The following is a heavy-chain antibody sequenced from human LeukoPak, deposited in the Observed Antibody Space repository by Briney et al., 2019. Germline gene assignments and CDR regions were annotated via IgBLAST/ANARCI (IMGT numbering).Heavy chain of an antibody. CDR2: ISYDGSNK. D-gene: IGHD2-2*01. CDR1: GFTFSSYA. Sequence: PGGSLRLPCAAPGFTFSSYAMHWVRQAPGKGLEWVAVISYDGSNKYHADSVKGRFTISRDNSKNTLYLQMNSLRAEDTAVYYCARDSGDYCSSTSCYAGFDYWGQGTLVTVSS. V-gene: IGHV3-30*04. J-gene: IGHJ4*02. CDR3: ARDSGDYCSSTSCYAGFDY.